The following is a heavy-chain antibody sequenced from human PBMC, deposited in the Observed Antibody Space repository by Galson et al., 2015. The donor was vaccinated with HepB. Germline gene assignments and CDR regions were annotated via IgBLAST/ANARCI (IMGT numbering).Heavy chain of an antibody. D-gene: IGHD5-18*01. V-gene: IGHV4-61*02. CDR2: IYTSGST. CDR3: ARYSYGYYYFDY. Sequence: TLSLTCTVAGGSISSGSYYWSWIRQPAGRGLEGIGRIYTSGSTNYNPSLKSRVTISVDTSKNQFSLKLSSVTAADTPVYYCARYSYGYYYFDYWGQGTLVTVSS. J-gene: IGHJ4*02. CDR1: GGSISSGSYY.